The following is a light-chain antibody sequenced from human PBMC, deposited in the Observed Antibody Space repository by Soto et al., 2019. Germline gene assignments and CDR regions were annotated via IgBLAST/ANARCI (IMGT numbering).Light chain of an antibody. CDR1: QSDSTW. CDR3: QQYNSHSPWT. Sequence: IQMTSPPSTLSATVGDRVTITRRASQSDSTWLAWYQQQHGKDAQVLISMASTLESGGASWLSGSGSGTEFTLTISSLQPADFATTYCQQYNSHSPWTFGQGTKVDIK. CDR2: MAS. V-gene: IGKV1-5*03. J-gene: IGKJ1*01.